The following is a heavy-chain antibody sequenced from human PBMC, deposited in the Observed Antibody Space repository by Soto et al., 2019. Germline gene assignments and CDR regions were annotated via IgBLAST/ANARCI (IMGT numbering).Heavy chain of an antibody. CDR3: AKDPRGGLTGPSHFDY. V-gene: IGHV3-23*01. CDR1: GFTFSSYA. Sequence: GGSLRLSCAASGFTFSSYAMSWVRQAPGKGLEWVSAISGSGGSTYYADSVKGRFTISRDNSKNTLYLQMNSLRAEDTAVYYCAKDPRGGLTGPSHFDYWGQGTLVTVSS. D-gene: IGHD7-27*01. CDR2: ISGSGGST. J-gene: IGHJ4*02.